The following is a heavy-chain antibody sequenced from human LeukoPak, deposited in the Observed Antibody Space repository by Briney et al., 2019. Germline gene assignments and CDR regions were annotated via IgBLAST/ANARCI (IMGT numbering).Heavy chain of an antibody. D-gene: IGHD2-2*01. CDR1: GFTFSSYA. CDR2: ISYDGSNK. CDR3: ARDRRRYCSSTSCSLFDY. Sequence: PGGSLRLSCAASGFTFSSYAMHWVRQAPGKGLEWVAVISYDGSNKYYADSVKGRFTISRDNSKNTLYLQMNSLRAEDTAVYYCARDRRRYCSSTSCSLFDYWGQGTLVTASS. J-gene: IGHJ4*02. V-gene: IGHV3-30-3*01.